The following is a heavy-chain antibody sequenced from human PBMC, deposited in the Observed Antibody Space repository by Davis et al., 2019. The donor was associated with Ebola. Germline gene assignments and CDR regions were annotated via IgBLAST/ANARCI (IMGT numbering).Heavy chain of an antibody. CDR1: GFSFSGYA. CDR3: AKENFDFWSGYHPRNWFDS. J-gene: IGHJ5*01. V-gene: IGHV3-30*18. D-gene: IGHD3-3*01. CDR2: ISYDGRNK. Sequence: GESLKISCAASGFSFSGYAIHWVRQAPGKGLEWVAVISYDGRNKYYEDSVKGRFTISRDNSKNTVYLQMNSLRREDTAVYYCAKENFDFWSGYHPRNWFDSWGQGTLVTVSS.